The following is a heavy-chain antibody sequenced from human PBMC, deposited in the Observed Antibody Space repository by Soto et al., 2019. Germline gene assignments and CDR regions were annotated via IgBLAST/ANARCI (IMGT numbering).Heavy chain of an antibody. Sequence: QVQLVQSGAEEKKPGASVKVSCKASGYTFTTYGMHWVRQAPGKRLEWMGWINAGNGNRKYSQKFQGRVTITRDTSASTAYMELSRLRSEDTAVYYCARGELLWDYWGQGTLVTVSS. J-gene: IGHJ4*02. V-gene: IGHV1-3*05. CDR1: GYTFTTYG. CDR3: ARGELLWDY. CDR2: INAGNGNR. D-gene: IGHD3-10*01.